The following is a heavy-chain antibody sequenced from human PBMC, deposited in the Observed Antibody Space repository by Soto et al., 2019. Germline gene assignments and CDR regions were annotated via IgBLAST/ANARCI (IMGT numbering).Heavy chain of an antibody. Sequence: PGESLKISCKGSGYSFTSYWIGWVRQMPGKGLEWMGIIYPGDSDTRYSPSFQGQVTISADKSISTAYMELSRLRSDDTAVYYCARVQGRRDLDYWGQGTLVTVSS. V-gene: IGHV5-51*01. J-gene: IGHJ4*02. CDR2: IYPGDSDT. CDR1: GYSFTSYW. CDR3: ARVQGRRDLDY.